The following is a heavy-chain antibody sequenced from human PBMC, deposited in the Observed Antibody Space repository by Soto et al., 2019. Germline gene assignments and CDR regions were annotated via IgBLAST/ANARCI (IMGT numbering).Heavy chain of an antibody. J-gene: IGHJ5*02. CDR1: GFTFSNYW. V-gene: IGHV3-7*01. CDR3: XXXXXXXXXXXXXDP. Sequence: EVQLVESGGGLVQPGGSLRLSCAASGFTFSNYWMGWVRQAPGKGLXXVANIDRDXTEKFYVDSVXGRFSISRDNTKXXXXXXXXXXXXXXXXXXXXXXXXXXXXXXXXXDPWGQGTLVTVSS. CDR2: IDRDXTEK.